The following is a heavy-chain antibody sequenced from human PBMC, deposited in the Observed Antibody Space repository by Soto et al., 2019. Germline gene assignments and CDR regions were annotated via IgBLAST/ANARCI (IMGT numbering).Heavy chain of an antibody. D-gene: IGHD2-15*01. CDR1: GGTFSIYT. Sequence: SVKVSCKASGGTFSIYTISWVRQAPGQGLEWTGRIIPILGIANYAQKFQGRVTITADKSTSTAYMELSSLRSEDTAVYYCASPLGYCSGGSCYPTGGYYYYMDVWGKGTTVTVSS. CDR2: IIPILGIA. J-gene: IGHJ6*03. V-gene: IGHV1-69*02. CDR3: ASPLGYCSGGSCYPTGGYYYYMDV.